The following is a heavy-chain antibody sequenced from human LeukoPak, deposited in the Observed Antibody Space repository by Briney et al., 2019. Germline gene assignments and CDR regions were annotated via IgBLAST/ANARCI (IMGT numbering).Heavy chain of an antibody. CDR2: IYYSGST. CDR3: ARGVHYFDY. V-gene: IGHV4-61*01. Sequence: PSETLSLTCTVSGGSVSSGSYYWRWIRQPPGKGLEWIGYIYYSGSTNYNPSLKSRVTISVDTSKNQFSLKLSSVTAADTAVYYCARGVHYFDYWGQGTLVTVSS. J-gene: IGHJ4*02. CDR1: GGSVSSGSYY.